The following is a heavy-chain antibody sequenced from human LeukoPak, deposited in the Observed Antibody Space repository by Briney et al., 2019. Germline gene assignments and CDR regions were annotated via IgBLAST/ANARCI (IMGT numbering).Heavy chain of an antibody. CDR1: GGTFSSYA. D-gene: IGHD5-18*01. V-gene: IGHV1-69*13. Sequence: SVKVSCKASGGTFSSYAISWVRQAPGQGLEWMGGIIPIFGTANYAQKFQGRVTITAAESTSTAYMELSSLRSEDTAVYYCARVGYSYGYNYYYYMDVWGKGTTVTVSS. CDR3: ARVGYSYGYNYYYYMDV. J-gene: IGHJ6*03. CDR2: IIPIFGTA.